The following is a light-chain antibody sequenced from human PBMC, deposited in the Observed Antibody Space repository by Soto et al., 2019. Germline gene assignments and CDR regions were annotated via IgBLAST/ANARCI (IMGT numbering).Light chain of an antibody. CDR1: NSNIRGGYD. CDR2: GNN. J-gene: IGLJ2*01. Sequence: QSVLTQPPSVSGAPGQRVTISCTGNNSNIRGGYDVHWYQQLPGTAPKLLIYGNNNRPSGVPDRFSGSKSYASASLAITGLQSEDEADYYCHSYDSRLSGSVFGGGTKLTVL. V-gene: IGLV1-40*01. CDR3: HSYDSRLSGSV.